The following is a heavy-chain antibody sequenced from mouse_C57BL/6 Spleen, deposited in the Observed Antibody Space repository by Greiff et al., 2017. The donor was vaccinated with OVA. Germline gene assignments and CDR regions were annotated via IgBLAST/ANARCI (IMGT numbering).Heavy chain of an antibody. Sequence: EVQLQQSGPELVKPGASVKISCKASGYSFTDYNMNWVKQSNGKSLEWIGVINPNYGTTSYNQKFKGKATLTVDQSSSTAYMQLNSLTSEDSAVYYCAIIYYFGSSYHYYAMDYWGQGTSVTVSS. J-gene: IGHJ4*01. V-gene: IGHV1-39*01. CDR1: GYSFTDYN. CDR2: INPNYGTT. CDR3: AIIYYFGSSYHYYAMDY. D-gene: IGHD1-1*01.